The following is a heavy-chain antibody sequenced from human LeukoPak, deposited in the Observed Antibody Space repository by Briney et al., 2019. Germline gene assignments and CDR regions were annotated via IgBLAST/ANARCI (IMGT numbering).Heavy chain of an antibody. V-gene: IGHV3-48*03. CDR3: ARPGYSSSWSAFDI. Sequence: GGSLRLSCAASGLTFSAYDMNWVRQAPGKGLEWVSHITSSGSTIYYADSVKGRFTISRDNAKNSLYLQMNSLRAEDTAVYYCARPGYSSSWSAFDIWGQGTMVTVSS. D-gene: IGHD6-13*01. CDR1: GLTFSAYD. J-gene: IGHJ3*02. CDR2: ITSSGSTI.